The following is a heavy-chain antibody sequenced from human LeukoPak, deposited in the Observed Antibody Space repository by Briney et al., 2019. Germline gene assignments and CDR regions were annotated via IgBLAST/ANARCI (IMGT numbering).Heavy chain of an antibody. CDR3: ARDSEQLWFTSFDY. Sequence: GGSLRLSCAASGFTFSSYAMHWVRQAPGKGLEWVAVISYDGSNKYYADSVKGRFTISRDNSKNTLYLQMNSLRAEDTAVYYCARDSEQLWFTSFDYWGQGTLVTVSS. J-gene: IGHJ4*02. V-gene: IGHV3-30*04. CDR2: ISYDGSNK. CDR1: GFTFSSYA. D-gene: IGHD5-18*01.